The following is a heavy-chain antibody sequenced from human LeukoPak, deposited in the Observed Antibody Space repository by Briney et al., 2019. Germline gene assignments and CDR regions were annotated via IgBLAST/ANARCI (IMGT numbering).Heavy chain of an antibody. Sequence: SETLSLTCTVSGGSISPYYWSWIRQPAGKGLEWIGRIYASGSTNYNPSLKSRVPLSVDKSKNQRSLNLGFVTAADTAVYCCAREVPALITVVEVWGKGTPFTAS. D-gene: IGHD3-10*01. V-gene: IGHV4-4*07. J-gene: IGHJ6*03. CDR3: AREVPALITVVEV. CDR1: GGSISPYY. CDR2: IYASGST.